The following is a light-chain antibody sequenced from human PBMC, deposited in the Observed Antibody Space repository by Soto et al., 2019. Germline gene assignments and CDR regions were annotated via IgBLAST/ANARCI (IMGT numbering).Light chain of an antibody. CDR1: QSVSSN. CDR3: QQAKNCPIP. CDR2: GAS. Sequence: EIVMTQSPATLSVSPGERATLSCRASQSVSSNLAWYQQKPGQAPRLLIYGASTMATGIPARFRGSGSGTEFTLTISSLQSEDFEVYYCQQAKNCPIPLGQGTRLEIK. J-gene: IGKJ5*01. V-gene: IGKV3D-15*01.